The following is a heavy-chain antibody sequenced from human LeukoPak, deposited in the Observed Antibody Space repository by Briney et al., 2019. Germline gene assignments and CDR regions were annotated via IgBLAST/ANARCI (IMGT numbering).Heavy chain of an antibody. J-gene: IGHJ4*02. V-gene: IGHV3-23*01. CDR1: GFTFSSYA. CDR3: AKSISEWLVKPYFDY. CDR2: ISGSGGST. Sequence: GGSLRLSCAASGFTFSSYAMGWVRRPPGKGREGVSAISGSGGSTYYADSVKGRFTISRDNSKNTLYLQMNSLRAEDTAVYYCAKSISEWLVKPYFDYWGQGTLVTVSS. D-gene: IGHD6-19*01.